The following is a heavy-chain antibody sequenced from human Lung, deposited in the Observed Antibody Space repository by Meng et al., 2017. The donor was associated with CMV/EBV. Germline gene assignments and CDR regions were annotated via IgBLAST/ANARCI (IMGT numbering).Heavy chain of an antibody. J-gene: IGHJ4*02. CDR1: GFTFNFYG. CDR3: AKDQRYSSGSDY. Sequence: GGSXRLXCAASGFTFNFYGMHWVRQAPGKGLEWVAFIPHDGSNKYYSESVKGRFTISRDNYENTLYLQMNSLRAEDMAVYYCAKDQRYSSGSDYWGQGTLVTVSS. V-gene: IGHV3-30*02. D-gene: IGHD2-15*01. CDR2: IPHDGSNK.